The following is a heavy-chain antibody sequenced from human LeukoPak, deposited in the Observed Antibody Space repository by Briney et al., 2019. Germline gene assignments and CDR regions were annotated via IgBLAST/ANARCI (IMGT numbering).Heavy chain of an antibody. CDR1: GFTFSIYW. CDR3: ARTSQTYYYYGMDV. CDR2: INSDGSST. J-gene: IGHJ6*02. Sequence: GGSLRLSCAACGFTFSIYWMHWVRQAPGKGRVWVSRINSDGSSTSYAGSVKGRFTISRDNAKNTLYLQMNSLRAEDTAVYYCARTSQTYYYYGMDVWGQGTTVTVSS. V-gene: IGHV3-74*01.